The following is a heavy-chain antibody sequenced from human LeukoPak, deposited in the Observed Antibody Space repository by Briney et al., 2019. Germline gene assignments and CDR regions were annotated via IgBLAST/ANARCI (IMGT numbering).Heavy chain of an antibody. D-gene: IGHD4-17*01. Sequence: PSETLSLTCTVSGDSISSSSYYWGWIRQYPGKGLEWIGYIYYSGSTYYNPSLKSRVTISVDTSKNQFSLKLSSVTAADTAVYYCARYDYGDYRIDPWGQGTLVTVSS. V-gene: IGHV4-31*03. J-gene: IGHJ5*02. CDR1: GDSISSSSYY. CDR2: IYYSGST. CDR3: ARYDYGDYRIDP.